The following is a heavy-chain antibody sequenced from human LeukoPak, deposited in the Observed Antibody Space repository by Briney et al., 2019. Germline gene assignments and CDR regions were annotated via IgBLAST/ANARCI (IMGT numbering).Heavy chain of an antibody. V-gene: IGHV3-74*01. CDR1: GFTFNTYW. CDR2: INGDGTYL. J-gene: IGHJ4*02. D-gene: IGHD3-16*01. Sequence: PGGSLRLSCSAPGFTFNTYWRPWVRQVPGKGLVWVSRINGDGTYLNYADSVKGRFTISRHNGKNTVYLQMNSLRVDDTAVYYCARDANWAVNDYWGQGTLVTVSA. CDR3: ARDANWAVNDY.